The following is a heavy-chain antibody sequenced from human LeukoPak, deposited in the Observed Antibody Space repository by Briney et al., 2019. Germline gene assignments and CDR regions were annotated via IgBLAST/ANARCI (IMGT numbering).Heavy chain of an antibody. CDR3: AREGDIVVVVAATPGAFDI. CDR1: GFTFSRYW. D-gene: IGHD2-15*01. CDR2: IKADGSAK. Sequence: GGSLRLSCAASGFTFSRYWMSWVRQAPGKGLERVANIKADGSAKNYVDSVKGRFTISRDNSKNTLYLQMNSLRAEDTAVYYCAREGDIVVVVAATPGAFDIWGQGTMVTVSS. J-gene: IGHJ3*02. V-gene: IGHV3-7*01.